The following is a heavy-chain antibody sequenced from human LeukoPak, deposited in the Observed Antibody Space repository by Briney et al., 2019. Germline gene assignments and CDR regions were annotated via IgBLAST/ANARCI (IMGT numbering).Heavy chain of an antibody. V-gene: IGHV4-34*01. D-gene: IGHD6-19*01. J-gene: IGHJ6*02. CDR3: ARIGSRWLVLDGMDV. Sequence: SETLSLTCTVYGGSFSGYYWSWIRQPPGKGLEWIGEINHSGSANYNPSLKSRVTISGDTSKNQFSLKLSSVTAADTAVYYCARIGSRWLVLDGMDVWGQGTTVTVSS. CDR2: INHSGSA. CDR1: GGSFSGYY.